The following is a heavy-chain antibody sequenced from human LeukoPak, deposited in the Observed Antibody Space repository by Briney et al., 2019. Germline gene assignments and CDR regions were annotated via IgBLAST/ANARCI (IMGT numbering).Heavy chain of an antibody. D-gene: IGHD5-24*01. V-gene: IGHV1-46*01. CDR1: GYTFTSYY. J-gene: IGHJ4*02. Sequence: ASVTVSCKASGYTFTSYYMHWVRPAPGQGLEWMGIINPSGGSTSYALKFQGRVTMTRDTSTSTVYMELSSLRSEDTAVYYCATGTRDGYNLDYWGQGTLVTVSS. CDR2: INPSGGST. CDR3: ATGTRDGYNLDY.